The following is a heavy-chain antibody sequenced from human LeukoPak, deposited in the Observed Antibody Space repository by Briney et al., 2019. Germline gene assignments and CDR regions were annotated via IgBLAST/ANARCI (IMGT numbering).Heavy chain of an antibody. CDR2: ISNGRSA. Sequence: PGGSLRLSCTASGFSLSSYAMHWVRQAPGKGLEYISAISNGRSAYYANTVKGRFTISRDISKNMVYLQMGSLRPEDMAVYYCARVVPYYDFWSGPVDYWGQGTLVTVSS. CDR3: ARVVPYYDFWSGPVDY. V-gene: IGHV3-64*01. J-gene: IGHJ4*02. D-gene: IGHD3-3*01. CDR1: GFSLSSYA.